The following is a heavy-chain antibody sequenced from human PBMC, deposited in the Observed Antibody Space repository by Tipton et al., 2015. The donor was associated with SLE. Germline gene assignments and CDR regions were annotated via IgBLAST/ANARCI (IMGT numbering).Heavy chain of an antibody. CDR2: IIPIFGTA. D-gene: IGHD6-13*01. CDR1: GGTFSSYA. J-gene: IGHJ3*02. V-gene: IGHV1-69*01. CDR3: ARGSSAAAGTGDAFDI. Sequence: QSGAEVKKPGSSVKVSCKASGGTFSSYAISWVRQAPGQGLEWMGGIIPIFGTANYAQKFQGRVTITADESTSTAYMELSSLRSDDTAVYYCARGSSAAAGTGDAFDIWGQGTMVTVSS.